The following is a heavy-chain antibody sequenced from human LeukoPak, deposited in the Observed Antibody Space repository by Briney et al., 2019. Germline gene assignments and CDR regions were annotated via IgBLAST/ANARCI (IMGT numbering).Heavy chain of an antibody. D-gene: IGHD6-13*01. J-gene: IGHJ4*02. CDR3: AGGRAAADDFDY. V-gene: IGHV1-18*04. CDR2: ISTYSGNI. CDR1: GYSFTSYG. Sequence: ASVKVSCKAFGYSFTSYGINWVRQAPGQGLEWMGWISTYSGNIKYGQKFQGRVTMTRDTSTGTAYMQLRSLTSDDTAMYYCAGGRAAADDFDYWGQGTLVTVSS.